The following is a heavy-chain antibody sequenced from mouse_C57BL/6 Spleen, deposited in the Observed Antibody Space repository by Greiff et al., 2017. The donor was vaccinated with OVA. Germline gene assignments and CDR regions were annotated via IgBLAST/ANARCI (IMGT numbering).Heavy chain of an antibody. CDR2: INPNNGGT. Sequence: DVKLQESGPELVKPGASVKIPCKASGYTFTDYNMDWVKQSHGKSLEWIGDINPNNGGTIYNQKFKGKATLTVDKSSSTAYMELRSLTSEDTAVYYCARRRNDGYSGWYFDVWGTGTTVTVSS. V-gene: IGHV1-18*01. J-gene: IGHJ1*03. D-gene: IGHD2-3*01. CDR3: ARRRNDGYSGWYFDV. CDR1: GYTFTDYN.